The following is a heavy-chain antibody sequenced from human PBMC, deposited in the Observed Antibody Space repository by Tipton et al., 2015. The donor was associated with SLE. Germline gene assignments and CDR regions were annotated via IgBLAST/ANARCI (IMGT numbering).Heavy chain of an antibody. D-gene: IGHD3-22*01. CDR2: IYYSGSI. CDR1: GGSISSYY. CDR3: ARGVGGSGYSYYYYYMDV. J-gene: IGHJ6*03. V-gene: IGHV4-59*01. Sequence: TLSLTCTVSGGSISSYYWSWIRQPPGKGLEWIGYIYYSGSINYNPSLKSRVTISVDTSKNQFSLKLSSVTAADTAVYYCARGVGGSGYSYYYYYMDVWGKGTTVTVSS.